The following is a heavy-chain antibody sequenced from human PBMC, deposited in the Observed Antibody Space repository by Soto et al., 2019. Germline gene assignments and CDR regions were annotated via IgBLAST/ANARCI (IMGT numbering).Heavy chain of an antibody. D-gene: IGHD6-19*01. CDR1: GFTFSSYA. Sequence: GGSLRLSCAASGFTFSSYAMSWVRQAPGKGLEWVSAISGSGGSTYYADSVKGRFTISRDNSKNTLYLQMNSLRAEDTAVYYCAKMGAVAGLGAEYFQHWGQGTLVTVSS. J-gene: IGHJ1*01. CDR3: AKMGAVAGLGAEYFQH. CDR2: ISGSGGST. V-gene: IGHV3-23*01.